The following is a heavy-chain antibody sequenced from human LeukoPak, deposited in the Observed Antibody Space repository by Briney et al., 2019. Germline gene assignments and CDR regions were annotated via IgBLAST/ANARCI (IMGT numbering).Heavy chain of an antibody. CDR3: ARGTTDGSSYGRFDY. D-gene: IGHD5-18*01. J-gene: IGHJ4*02. V-gene: IGHV4-59*12. CDR2: IYYSGSS. Sequence: PSEALSLTCTVSGGSISSYYWSWIRQPPGKGLEWIGYIYYSGSSNYNPSLNSRVTKSLDTSKNQFSLKLSPVTAADTAVYYCARGTTDGSSYGRFDYWGQGVLVTVSS. CDR1: GGSISSYY.